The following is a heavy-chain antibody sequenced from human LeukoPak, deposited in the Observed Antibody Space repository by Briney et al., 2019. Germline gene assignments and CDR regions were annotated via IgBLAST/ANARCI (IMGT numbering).Heavy chain of an antibody. CDR3: ARGGNYAPFDY. Sequence: GGSLRLSCVVSGFTFRNEEMNWVRQAPGKGLEWIAYISNTGSPIHYRDSVKGRFTISGDNAQSSLFLQMNNLRPDDTAIYYCARGGNYAPFDYWGQGALVAVSS. CDR2: ISNTGSPI. D-gene: IGHD1-26*01. V-gene: IGHV3-48*03. J-gene: IGHJ4*02. CDR1: GFTFRNEE.